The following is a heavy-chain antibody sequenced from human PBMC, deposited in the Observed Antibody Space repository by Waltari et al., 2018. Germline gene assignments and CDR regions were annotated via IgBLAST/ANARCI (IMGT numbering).Heavy chain of an antibody. D-gene: IGHD5-12*01. V-gene: IGHV1-3*03. Sequence: QVQLVQSGAEVKKPGASVKVSCKASGYTFPSYAMHWAREAPGQRLGWMGSINASNGNTNYSQEFQGRVTITRDTSAGTAYLELSSLRSEDMAVYYCARGGPITFYYYYRDVWGKGTTVTVSS. CDR3: ARGGPITFYYYYRDV. CDR1: GYTFPSYA. J-gene: IGHJ6*03. CDR2: INASNGNT.